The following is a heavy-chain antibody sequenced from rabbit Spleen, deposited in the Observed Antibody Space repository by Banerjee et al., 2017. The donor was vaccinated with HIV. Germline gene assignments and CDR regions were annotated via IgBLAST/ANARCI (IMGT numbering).Heavy chain of an antibody. D-gene: IGHD6-1*01. V-gene: IGHV1S45*01. Sequence: QEQLEESGGDLVKPEGSLTLTCTASGFSFSSQWISWVRQAPGKGLEWIASIGSDSRKTYYASWAKGRFTISKTSSTTVTLQMTSLTAADTATYFCARGDGSTGGAYAADLWGPGTLVTVS. CDR3: ARGDGSTGGAYAADL. J-gene: IGHJ6*01. CDR1: GFSFSSQW. CDR2: IGSDSRKT.